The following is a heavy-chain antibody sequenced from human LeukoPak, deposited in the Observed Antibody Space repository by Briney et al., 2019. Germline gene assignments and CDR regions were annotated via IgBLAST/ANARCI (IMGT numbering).Heavy chain of an antibody. CDR1: GGSFSGYY. D-gene: IGHD5-12*01. CDR2: INHSGST. Sequence: SETLSLTCAVYGGSFSGYYWSWIRQPPGKGLEWIGEINHSGSTNYNPSLKSRVTISVDTSKNQFSLKLSSLTAADTAVYYCARGWSAGPRYYYYYYYMDVWGKGTTVTISS. CDR3: ARGWSAGPRYYYYYYYMDV. J-gene: IGHJ6*03. V-gene: IGHV4-34*01.